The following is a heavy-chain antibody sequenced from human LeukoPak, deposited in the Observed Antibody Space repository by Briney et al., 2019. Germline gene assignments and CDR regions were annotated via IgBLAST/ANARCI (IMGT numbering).Heavy chain of an antibody. Sequence: GGSLRLSCAASGFTFSKNWMHWVRQVPGKGLVWVSRINTDGSSTGYADSVKGRFTISRDNAKNTLYLQMSSLRAEDTAVYYCAREDWYLDYWGQGTLVTVSS. J-gene: IGHJ4*02. CDR3: AREDWYLDY. V-gene: IGHV3-74*01. D-gene: IGHD3/OR15-3a*01. CDR2: INTDGSST. CDR1: GFTFSKNW.